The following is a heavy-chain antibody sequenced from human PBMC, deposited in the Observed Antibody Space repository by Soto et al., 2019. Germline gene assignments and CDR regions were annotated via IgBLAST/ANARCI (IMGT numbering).Heavy chain of an antibody. CDR1: GGSISSGGYY. CDR2: IYYSGST. CDR3: ARDYSPVAGPDYYYMDV. J-gene: IGHJ6*03. D-gene: IGHD6-19*01. V-gene: IGHV4-31*03. Sequence: SETLSLTCTVSGGSISSGGYYWSWIRQHPGKGLEWIGYIYYSGSTYYNPSLKSRVTISVDTSKNQFSLKLSSVTAADTAVYYCARDYSPVAGPDYYYMDVWGKGTTVTVSS.